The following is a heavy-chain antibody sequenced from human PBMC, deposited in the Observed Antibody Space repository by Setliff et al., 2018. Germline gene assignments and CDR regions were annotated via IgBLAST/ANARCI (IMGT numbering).Heavy chain of an antibody. V-gene: IGHV3-7*01. CDR1: GFTFSSYW. Sequence: ETLRLSCVASGFTFSSYWMTWVRQVPRKGLEYVASIKHDGSEKYYVDSVRGRFTISRDNAKNSLYLQMDSLRDEDTAVYYCARWRSSSPDDFWGQGTLVTVSS. CDR3: ARWRSSSPDDF. CDR2: IKHDGSEK. D-gene: IGHD6-6*01. J-gene: IGHJ4*02.